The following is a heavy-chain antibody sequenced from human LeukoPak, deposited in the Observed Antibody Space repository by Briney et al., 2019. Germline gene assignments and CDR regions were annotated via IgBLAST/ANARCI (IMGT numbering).Heavy chain of an antibody. V-gene: IGHV1-69*05. Sequence: SVKVSCKASGYTFTSYYTHWVRQAPGQGLEWMGGIIPIFGTANYAQKFQGRVTITTDESTSTAYMELSSLRSEDTAVYYCARDADYYDSSGYSGWGQGTLVTVSS. CDR3: ARDADYYDSSGYSG. D-gene: IGHD3-22*01. CDR1: GYTFTSYY. CDR2: IIPIFGTA. J-gene: IGHJ4*02.